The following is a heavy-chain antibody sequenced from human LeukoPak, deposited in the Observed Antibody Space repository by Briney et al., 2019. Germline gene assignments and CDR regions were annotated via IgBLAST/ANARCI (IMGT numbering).Heavy chain of an antibody. V-gene: IGHV3-23*01. D-gene: IGHD2-15*01. CDR3: ARERVVVVAFYYYYYYMDV. J-gene: IGHJ6*03. CDR2: ISGSGGST. Sequence: PGGSLRLSCEASGFTFSSYAMSWVRQAPGKGLEWVSTISGSGGSTHYADSVKGRFTISRDDSKNTLYLQMNSLRAEDTAVYYCARERVVVVAFYYYYYYMDVWGKGTTVTISS. CDR1: GFTFSSYA.